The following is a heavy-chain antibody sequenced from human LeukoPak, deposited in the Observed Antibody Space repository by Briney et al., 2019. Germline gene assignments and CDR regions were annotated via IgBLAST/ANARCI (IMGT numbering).Heavy chain of an antibody. V-gene: IGHV1-69*13. CDR3: ARDARHKYCSSACCYRGWFDP. Sequence: SVKVSCKASRGTFSSYAISWVRQAPGQGLEWMGGIIPMFGTANYAQKFQGRVTITADESTSTAYMELSSLRSEDTAVYYCARDARHKYCSSACCYRGWFDPWGQGTLVTVSS. CDR1: RGTFSSYA. D-gene: IGHD2-2*01. J-gene: IGHJ5*02. CDR2: IIPMFGTA.